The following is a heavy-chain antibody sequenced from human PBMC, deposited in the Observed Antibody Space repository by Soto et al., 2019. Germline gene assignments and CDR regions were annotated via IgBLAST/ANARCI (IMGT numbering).Heavy chain of an antibody. D-gene: IGHD3-22*01. CDR2: IYYSGST. V-gene: IGHV4-61*01. J-gene: IGHJ1*01. Sequence: SETLSLTCTVSGGSVSSGSYYWSWIRQPPGKGLEWIGYIYYSGSTNYNPSLKSRVTISVDTSKNQFSLKLSSVTAADTAVYYCARMYYDSSGYYYVGYFQHWGQGTLVTVSS. CDR3: ARMYYDSSGYYYVGYFQH. CDR1: GGSVSSGSYY.